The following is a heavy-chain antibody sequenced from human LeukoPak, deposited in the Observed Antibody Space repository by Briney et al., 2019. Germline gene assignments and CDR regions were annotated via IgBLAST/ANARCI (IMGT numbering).Heavy chain of an antibody. CDR1: GGSFRGYY. Sequence: SETLSLTFAVFGGSFRGYYWSWVPQPPGKGLEWVGEINNSGSTNSNTSLTSRITISVGTSKNQFSLQLSSVTAADTAVYYCAKGRTSGGYSSSWYLTYNWFDPWGQGTLVTVSS. CDR2: INNSGST. V-gene: IGHV4-34*01. CDR3: AKGRTSGGYSSSWYLTYNWFDP. D-gene: IGHD6-13*01. J-gene: IGHJ5*02.